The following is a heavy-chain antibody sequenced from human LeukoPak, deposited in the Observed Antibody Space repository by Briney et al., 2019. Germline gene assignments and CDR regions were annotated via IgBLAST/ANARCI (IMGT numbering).Heavy chain of an antibody. V-gene: IGHV3-64*02. CDR2: TSTNGGST. Sequence: GGSLRLSCAASGFTFSSYAMHWVRQAPGKGLEYVSGTSTNGGSTYYADSVKGRFTISRDNSKNTLFLQMGSLRAEDMAVYYCARGGGRNTTMVWAFDYWGQGTLVTVSS. CDR1: GFTFSSYA. CDR3: ARGGGRNTTMVWAFDY. D-gene: IGHD5-18*01. J-gene: IGHJ4*02.